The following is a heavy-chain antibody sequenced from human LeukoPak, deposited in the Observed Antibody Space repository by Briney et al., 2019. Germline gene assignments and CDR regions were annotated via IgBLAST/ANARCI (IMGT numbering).Heavy chain of an antibody. D-gene: IGHD2-21*01. V-gene: IGHV3-7*01. CDR3: ARIFVVAWAFDI. CDR2: IKQDGSEK. Sequence: PGGSLRLSCAASGFTFSSYWVSWVRQAPGKGLEWVANIKQDGSEKYYVDSVKGRFTISRDNAKNSLYLQMNSLRAEDTAVYYCARIFVVAWAFDIWGQGTMVTVSS. CDR1: GFTFSSYW. J-gene: IGHJ3*02.